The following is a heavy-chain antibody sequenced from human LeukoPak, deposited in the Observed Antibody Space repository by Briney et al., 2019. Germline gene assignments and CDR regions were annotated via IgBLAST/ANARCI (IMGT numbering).Heavy chain of an antibody. CDR1: GYSISNGYY. J-gene: IGHJ4*02. CDR2: IYYSGST. D-gene: IGHD6-13*01. CDR3: ARVDSSNWYEYRGYFDY. Sequence: PSETLSLTCTVSGYSISNGYYWSWIRQPPGKGLEWIGYIYYSGSTNYNPSLKSRVTISVDTSKNQFSLKLSSVTAADTAVYYCARVDSSNWYEYRGYFDYWGQGTLVTVSS. V-gene: IGHV4-61*01.